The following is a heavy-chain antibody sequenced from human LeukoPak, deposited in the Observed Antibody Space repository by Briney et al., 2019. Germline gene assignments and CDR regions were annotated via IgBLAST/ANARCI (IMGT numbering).Heavy chain of an antibody. J-gene: IGHJ4*02. CDR3: AKEKRVGVTPPYFDY. CDR1: GFTFSTYA. D-gene: IGHD1-26*01. V-gene: IGHV3-23*01. CDR2: ISGTGGST. Sequence: PGGSLRLSCAASGFTFSTYAMTWVRQAPGKGLEWVSLISGTGGSTYYADSVKGRFTISRDNSKNTLYLQMISLRAEDTAVYYCAKEKRVGVTPPYFDYWGQGTLVTVSS.